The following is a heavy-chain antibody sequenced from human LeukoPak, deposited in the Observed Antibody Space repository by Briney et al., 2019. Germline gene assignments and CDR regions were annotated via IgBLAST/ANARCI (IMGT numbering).Heavy chain of an antibody. Sequence: SVNVSCKASVGTFSIYAISWVRQAPGQGLEWMGGIIPIFGTANYAQKFQGRVTITADESTSTAYMELSSLRSEDTAVYYCASQLELFDYWGQGTLVTVSS. CDR3: ASQLELFDY. CDR1: VGTFSIYA. D-gene: IGHD1-7*01. CDR2: IIPIFGTA. J-gene: IGHJ4*02. V-gene: IGHV1-69*13.